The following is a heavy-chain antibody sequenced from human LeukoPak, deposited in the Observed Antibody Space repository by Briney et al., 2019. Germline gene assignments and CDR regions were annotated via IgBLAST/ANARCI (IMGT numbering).Heavy chain of an antibody. CDR1: GFTFSSYG. Sequence: PGGSLRLSCAASGFTFSSYGMHWVRQAPGKELEWVAVISYDGSNKYYADSVKGRFTISRDNSKNTLYLQMNSLRAEDTAVYYCAKGLVVVAASDYFDYWGQGTLVTVSS. CDR2: ISYDGSNK. D-gene: IGHD2-15*01. CDR3: AKGLVVVAASDYFDY. J-gene: IGHJ4*02. V-gene: IGHV3-30*18.